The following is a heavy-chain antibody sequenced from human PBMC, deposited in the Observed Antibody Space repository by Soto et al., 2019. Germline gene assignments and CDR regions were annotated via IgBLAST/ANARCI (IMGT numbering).Heavy chain of an antibody. CDR1: GYSFTSYW. J-gene: IGHJ6*02. CDR3: ARRGYYYYGMDV. CDR2: IDPSDSYT. Sequence: PGESLKISCKGSGYSFTSYWISWVRQMPGKGLEWMGRIDPSDSYTNYSPSFQGHVTISADKSISTAYLQWSSLKASDTAMYYSARRGYYYYGMDVWGQGTTVTVSS. V-gene: IGHV5-10-1*01. D-gene: IGHD3-10*01.